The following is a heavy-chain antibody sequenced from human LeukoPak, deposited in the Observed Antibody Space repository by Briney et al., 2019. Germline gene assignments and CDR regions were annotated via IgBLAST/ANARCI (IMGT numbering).Heavy chain of an antibody. CDR1: TFTFSDYY. Sequence: PGGSLRLSCITSTFTFSDYYMTWIRQAPGKGLEWVSDISRAGSDRYYADSVKGRFTISRDNAKNSLFLQMNSLRAEDTAVYFCAGRDVYNSAFWGQGTLVTVSS. CDR3: AGRDVYNSAF. J-gene: IGHJ4*02. D-gene: IGHD5-24*01. CDR2: ISRAGSDR. V-gene: IGHV3-11*01.